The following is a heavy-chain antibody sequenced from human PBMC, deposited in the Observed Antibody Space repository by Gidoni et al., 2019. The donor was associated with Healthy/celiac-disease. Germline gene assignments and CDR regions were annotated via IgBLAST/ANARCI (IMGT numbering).Heavy chain of an antibody. Sequence: QVQLVQSGAEVKKPGASVKVSCKAAGYTFNGYYMHWVRQAPGQGLEWMGWINPNSGGTNYAQKFQGWVTMTRDTSISTAYMELSRLRSDDTAVYYCARSYYDFWSGYYTVGDYWGQGTLVTVSS. J-gene: IGHJ4*02. CDR2: INPNSGGT. D-gene: IGHD3-3*01. CDR3: ARSYYDFWSGYYTVGDY. CDR1: GYTFNGYY. V-gene: IGHV1-2*04.